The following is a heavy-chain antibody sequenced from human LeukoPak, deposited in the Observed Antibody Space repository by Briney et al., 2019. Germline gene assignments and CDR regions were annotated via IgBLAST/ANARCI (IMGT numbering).Heavy chain of an antibody. CDR2: ISHEGGSQ. V-gene: IGHV3-30*18. Sequence: PGGSLRLSCAASGVTLSPYGMHWVRQAPGKGLEWVAVISHEGGSQHYADSVKGRFTISRDSSKNTLYLQMNSLRAEDTAVYYCAKDFWSGYYPNYWGQGTLVTVSS. D-gene: IGHD3-3*01. J-gene: IGHJ4*02. CDR3: AKDFWSGYYPNY. CDR1: GVTLSPYG.